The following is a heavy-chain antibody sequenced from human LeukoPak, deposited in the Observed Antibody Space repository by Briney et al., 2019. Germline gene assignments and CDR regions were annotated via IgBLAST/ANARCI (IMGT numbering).Heavy chain of an antibody. J-gene: IGHJ4*02. CDR1: GGSISSYY. CDR2: IYYSGST. Sequence: PSETLSLTCTVSGGSISSYYWSWIRQPPGKGLEWIGYIYYSGSTNYNPSLKSRVSISVDTSKNQFSLKLSSATAADTAVYYCATYYYDSSGYYYFDYWGQGTLVTVSS. CDR3: ATYYYDSSGYYYFDY. D-gene: IGHD3-22*01. V-gene: IGHV4-59*01.